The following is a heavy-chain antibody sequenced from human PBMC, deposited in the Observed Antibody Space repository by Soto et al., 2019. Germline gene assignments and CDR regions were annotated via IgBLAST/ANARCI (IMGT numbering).Heavy chain of an antibody. J-gene: IGHJ4*02. Sequence: AGGSLRLSCAASGFTFSSYAMSWVRQAPGKGLEWVSAISGSGGSTYYADSVKGRFTISRDNSKNTLYLQMNSLRAEDTAVYYCAKDDYSGGAPTYWGQGTLVTVSS. V-gene: IGHV3-23*01. D-gene: IGHD5-12*01. CDR3: AKDDYSGGAPTY. CDR2: ISGSGGST. CDR1: GFTFSSYA.